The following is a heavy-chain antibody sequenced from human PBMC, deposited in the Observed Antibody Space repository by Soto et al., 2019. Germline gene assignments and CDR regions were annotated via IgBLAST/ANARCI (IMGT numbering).Heavy chain of an antibody. J-gene: IGHJ4*02. D-gene: IGHD2-15*01. CDR2: ISSDGSDK. CDR1: GFSFSDCG. CDR3: VKGSEVARQELDY. Sequence: QVQLVESGGGVVQHGRSLRLSCTASGFSFSDCGMHWVRQAPGKGLEWVAAISSDGSDKYYSESVKGRFTISRDNSRNTLFLQMNSLRVGDTAVYYCVKGSEVARQELDYWGQGTLVTVSS. V-gene: IGHV3-30*18.